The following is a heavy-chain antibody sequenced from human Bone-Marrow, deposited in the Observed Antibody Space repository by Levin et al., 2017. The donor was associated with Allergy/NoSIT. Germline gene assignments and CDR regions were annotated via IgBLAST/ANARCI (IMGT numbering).Heavy chain of an antibody. CDR1: GGTFNNYG. J-gene: IGHJ5*01. CDR3: AVPAAGSMYKTLDS. D-gene: IGHD1-14*01. V-gene: IGHV1-69*11. Sequence: GASVKVSCKASGGTFNNYGFNWVRQAPGQGLEWMGTIIPVLGTANYAQRFKGRVTITADGSMELSSLTSDDTAVYYCAVPAAGSMYKTLDSWGQGTLVTVSS. CDR2: IIPVLGTA.